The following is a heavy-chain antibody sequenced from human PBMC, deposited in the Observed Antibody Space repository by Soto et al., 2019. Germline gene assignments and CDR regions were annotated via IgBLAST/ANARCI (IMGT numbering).Heavy chain of an antibody. V-gene: IGHV3-21*01. J-gene: IGHJ4*02. CDR1: GFTFSSYS. Sequence: EVQLVESGGGLVKPGGSLRLSCAASGFTFSSYSMNWVRQAPGKGLEWVSSISSSSSYLYYADSVKGRFTISRDNAKNSLDLQMKSLRAEDTAVYYCASSDRGPDNKDFDYWGQGTLVTVSS. D-gene: IGHD3-22*01. CDR2: ISSSSSYL. CDR3: ASSDRGPDNKDFDY.